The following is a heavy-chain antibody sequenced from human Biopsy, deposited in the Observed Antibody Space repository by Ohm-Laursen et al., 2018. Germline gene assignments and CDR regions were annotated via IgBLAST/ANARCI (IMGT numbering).Heavy chain of an antibody. CDR3: AKGGHKAWLDS. D-gene: IGHD1-26*01. V-gene: IGHV1-46*01. CDR1: GYSFTSYY. J-gene: IGHJ5*01. Sequence: ASVKVSCNVSGYSFTSYYMHWVRQAPGQGLEWMGIINPSGGSTDYAQKFQGRVTMTRDTSTSTVYMELISLRSDDTAVYYYAKGGHKAWLDSWGQGATVTVSS. CDR2: INPSGGST.